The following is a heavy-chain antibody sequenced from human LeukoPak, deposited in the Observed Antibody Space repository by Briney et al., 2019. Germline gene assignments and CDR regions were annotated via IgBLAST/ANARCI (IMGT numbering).Heavy chain of an antibody. CDR1: GNTFTTYY. D-gene: IGHD2-15*01. CDR3: ARHDLGGRSPFDC. V-gene: IGHV1-46*01. Sequence: ASVKVSCKTSGNTFTTYYMHWVRQAPGQGLEWLGIINPSGDSTTYAQKLQGRVTMTRDTSTSTVYMDLSSLRSEDTAVYYCARHDLGGRSPFDCWGQGTLVTVSS. CDR2: INPSGDST. J-gene: IGHJ4*02.